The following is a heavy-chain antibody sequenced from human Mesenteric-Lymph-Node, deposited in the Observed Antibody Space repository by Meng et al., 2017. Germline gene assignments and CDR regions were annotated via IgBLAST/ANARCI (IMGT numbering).Heavy chain of an antibody. CDR1: GDSISSDSW. V-gene: IGHV4-4*02. Sequence: QEQLQESGPGLVKPSGTLSLTCTVSGDSISSDSWWSWVRQPPGKGLEWIGEVYHRGDTNYNPSLKSRVVISVDRSKNQFSLNLSSVTAADTAVYYCGRDQGRQLINHWGQGPLVTVSS. D-gene: IGHD1-1*01. CDR3: GRDQGRQLINH. CDR2: VYHRGDT. J-gene: IGHJ4*02.